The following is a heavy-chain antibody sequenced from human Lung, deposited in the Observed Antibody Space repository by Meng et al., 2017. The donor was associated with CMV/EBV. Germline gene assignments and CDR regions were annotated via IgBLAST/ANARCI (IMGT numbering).Heavy chain of an antibody. CDR1: GFTFSSYG. CDR3: AKAMICSSTSCYPGAYYYGMDV. Sequence: GGSLRLSCAASGFTFSSYGMHWVRQAPGKGLEWVAVIWYDGSNKYYADSVKGRFTISRDNSKNTLYLQMNSLRAEDTAVYYCAKAMICSSTSCYPGAYYYGMDVWGQGXTVTVSS. D-gene: IGHD2-2*01. CDR2: IWYDGSNK. J-gene: IGHJ6*02. V-gene: IGHV3-33*06.